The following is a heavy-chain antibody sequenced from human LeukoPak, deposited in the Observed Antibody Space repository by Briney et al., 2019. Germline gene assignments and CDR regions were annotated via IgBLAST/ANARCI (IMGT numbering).Heavy chain of an antibody. J-gene: IGHJ4*02. CDR2: ISDSGNT. V-gene: IGHV3-23*01. D-gene: IGHD2-21*01. CDR1: GFTLSSYA. CDR3: AKAPLTTCRGAYCYPFDY. Sequence: GGSLRLSCAASGFTLSSYAMSWVRQAPGKGLEWVSAISDSGNTYHADSVKGRFTISRGSSKSTLFLQMNRLRPEDAAVYYCAKAPLTTCRGAYCYPFDYWGQGTLVTVSS.